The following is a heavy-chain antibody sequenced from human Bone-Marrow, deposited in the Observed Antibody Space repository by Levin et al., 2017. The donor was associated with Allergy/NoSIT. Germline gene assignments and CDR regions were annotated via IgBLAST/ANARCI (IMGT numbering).Heavy chain of an antibody. CDR1: GYTFTGHY. V-gene: IGHV1-2*02. CDR2: INPNIGVT. D-gene: IGHD5-12*01. J-gene: IGHJ4*02. Sequence: ASVKVSCKASGYTFTGHYIHWVRQAPGQGLEWMGWINPNIGVTNYAQKFQGRVTMTRDTSITTAYMELSRLRSDDTAVYYCARDGVRLRFSGAQDYWGQGTLVTVSS. CDR3: ARDGVRLRFSGAQDY.